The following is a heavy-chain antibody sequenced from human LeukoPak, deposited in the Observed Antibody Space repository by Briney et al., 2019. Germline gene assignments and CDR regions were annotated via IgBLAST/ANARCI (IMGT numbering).Heavy chain of an antibody. CDR2: ISSSGSTT. CDR1: GFTFSDYY. V-gene: IGHV3-11*04. Sequence: NPGGSLRLSCAASGFTFSDYYMSWIRQAPGKGLEWVSYISSSGSTTYYADSVKGRFTISRDNAKNSLYLQMNSLRAEDTAVYYCARDWQWLTFDPWGQGTLVTVSS. J-gene: IGHJ5*02. CDR3: ARDWQWLTFDP. D-gene: IGHD6-19*01.